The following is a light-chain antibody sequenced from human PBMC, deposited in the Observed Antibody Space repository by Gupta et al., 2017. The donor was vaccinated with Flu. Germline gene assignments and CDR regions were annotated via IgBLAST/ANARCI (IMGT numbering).Light chain of an antibody. CDR3: QQRSNWLWT. CDR2: DAS. J-gene: IGKJ1*01. Sequence: EIVLTQSLPTLSLSPGETATLSCRASQSVSSYLDWYQQKPGQAPRLLNYDASNRATGIPARFRGRGAGTDFTLTISRLEPEEFAVYYWQQRSNWLWTFGQGTKVEIK. CDR1: QSVSSY. V-gene: IGKV3-11*01.